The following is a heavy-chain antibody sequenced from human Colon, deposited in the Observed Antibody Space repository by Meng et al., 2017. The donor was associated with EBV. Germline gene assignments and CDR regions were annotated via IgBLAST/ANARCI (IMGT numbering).Heavy chain of an antibody. CDR3: ASPLGILGIVDL. Sequence: GPWLGNPSGALALTCTCPGCSIVRSSFHGGWIPHTPGKGLEWIGSIYYSWSTYYNPSLKSRVTISVDTSKNQFSLKLSSVTAADTAVYYCASPLGILGIVDLWGRGTLVTVSS. V-gene: IGHV4-39*01. CDR1: GCSIVRSSFH. CDR2: IYYSWST. J-gene: IGHJ2*01. D-gene: IGHD7-27*01.